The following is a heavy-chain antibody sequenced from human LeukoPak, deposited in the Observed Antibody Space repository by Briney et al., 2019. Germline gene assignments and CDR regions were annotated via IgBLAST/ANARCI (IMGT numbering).Heavy chain of an antibody. CDR1: GGTFSSYA. V-gene: IGHV1-69*04. CDR2: IIPMIGIA. J-gene: IGHJ6*02. Sequence: ASVKVSCKASGGTFSSYAITWVRQTPGQGLEWMGRIIPMIGIASYAQKFQGRVTITADKSTSTAYMDLSSLRSEDTAVYYCARARGNVGGGYDFYYFGMDVWGQGTTVTVSS. CDR3: ARARGNVGGGYDFYYFGMDV. D-gene: IGHD5-12*01.